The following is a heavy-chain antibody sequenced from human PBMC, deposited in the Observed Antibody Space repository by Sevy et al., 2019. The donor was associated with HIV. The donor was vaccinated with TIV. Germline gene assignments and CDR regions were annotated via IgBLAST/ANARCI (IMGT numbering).Heavy chain of an antibody. CDR2: ISGSGGST. Sequence: GGSLRLSCAVSGFSFDSYGMTWVRQAPGKGLEWVSGISGSGGSTYYADSVKGRFTISRDNSKNTLYLQMNSLRAEDTAVYYCAKDFGFSFGSGAATWGQGTLVTVSS. D-gene: IGHD3-10*01. CDR3: AKDFGFSFGSGAAT. CDR1: GFSFDSYG. J-gene: IGHJ5*02. V-gene: IGHV3-23*01.